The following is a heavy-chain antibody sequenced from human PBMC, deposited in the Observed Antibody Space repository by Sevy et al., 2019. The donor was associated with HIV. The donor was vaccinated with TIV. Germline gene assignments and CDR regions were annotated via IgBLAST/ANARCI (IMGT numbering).Heavy chain of an antibody. D-gene: IGHD3-10*01. CDR2: ISSSSRYI. CDR3: ARDMAYGSGSIVYDY. V-gene: IGHV3-21*01. J-gene: IGHJ4*02. Sequence: RLSCAASGFVFSSYTMNWVRQSPGKGLEWVSSISSSSRYIFYADSVKGRFTISRDNARNSLYPQMNSLRAEDTAVYYCARDMAYGSGSIVYDYWGQGTLVTVSS. CDR1: GFVFSSYT.